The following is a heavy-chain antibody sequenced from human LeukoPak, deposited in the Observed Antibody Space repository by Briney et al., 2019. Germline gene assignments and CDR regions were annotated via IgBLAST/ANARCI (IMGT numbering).Heavy chain of an antibody. Sequence: SETLSLTCTVSGGSISSGGYYWSWIRQPPGKGLEWIGYIYHSGSTYYNPSLKSRVTISVDRSKNQFSLKLSSVTAADTAVYYCARDWGGSNGFGFDIWGQGTMVTVSS. CDR2: IYHSGST. J-gene: IGHJ3*02. D-gene: IGHD4-23*01. CDR3: ARDWGGSNGFGFDI. CDR1: GGSISSGGYY. V-gene: IGHV4-30-2*01.